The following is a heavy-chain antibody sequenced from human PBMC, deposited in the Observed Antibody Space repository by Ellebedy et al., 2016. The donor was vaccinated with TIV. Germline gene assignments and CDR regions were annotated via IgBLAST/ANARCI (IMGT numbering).Heavy chain of an antibody. CDR3: ARSWFGAPHGSSYYYGMDL. J-gene: IGHJ6*02. V-gene: IGHV3-48*03. CDR1: GFTLNGYD. CDR2: ISSSGDAI. D-gene: IGHD3-10*01. Sequence: GESLKISCAASGFTLNGYDTNWVCQAPGKGLEWVSYISSSGDAIYYADSVKGRFTMSRDDAKNSLYLQMNSLRAEDTAVYYCARSWFGAPHGSSYYYGMDLWGQGTTVTVSS.